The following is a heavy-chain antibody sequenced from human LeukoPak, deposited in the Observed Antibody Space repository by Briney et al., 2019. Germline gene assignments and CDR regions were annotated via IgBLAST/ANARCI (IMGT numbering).Heavy chain of an antibody. J-gene: IGHJ5*02. Sequence: ASVTVSCKASGYTFTSYGISWVRQAPGQGLEWMGWISAYNGNTNYAQKFQGRVTMTTDTSTSTVYMELRSLRSDDTAVYYCARAYYDFWTGYLNWFDPWGQGTLVTVSS. CDR3: ARAYYDFWTGYLNWFDP. CDR2: ISAYNGNT. D-gene: IGHD3-3*01. V-gene: IGHV1-18*01. CDR1: GYTFTSYG.